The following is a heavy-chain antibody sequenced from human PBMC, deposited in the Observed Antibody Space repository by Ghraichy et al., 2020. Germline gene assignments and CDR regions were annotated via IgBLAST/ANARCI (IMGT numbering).Heavy chain of an antibody. Sequence: SETLSLTCTVSGGSISGYYWTWIRQPPGKGLEWIGYMSYSGSANYNPSLESRLTMSLDTSKNHFFLKLTSVTAADTVLYYCARVNRDLNGLDVWGQGTTVIVSS. J-gene: IGHJ6*02. CDR3: ARVNRDLNGLDV. CDR2: MSYSGSA. CDR1: GGSISGYY. D-gene: IGHD2-21*01. V-gene: IGHV4-59*01.